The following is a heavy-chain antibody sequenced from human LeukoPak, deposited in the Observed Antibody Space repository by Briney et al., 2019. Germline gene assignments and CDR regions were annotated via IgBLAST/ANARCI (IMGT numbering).Heavy chain of an antibody. J-gene: IGHJ4*02. D-gene: IGHD3-16*01. CDR2: INNSGGST. CDR1: GFTFSSYG. CDR3: ARDLLGGGAF. V-gene: IGHV3-23*01. Sequence: GGSLRLSCAASGFTFSSYGMSWVRQAPGKGLEWVSSINNSGGSTYYADSVKGRFTISRDNSKNTLYLQMSSLRAEDTAVYYCARDLLGGGAFWGQGTLVTVSS.